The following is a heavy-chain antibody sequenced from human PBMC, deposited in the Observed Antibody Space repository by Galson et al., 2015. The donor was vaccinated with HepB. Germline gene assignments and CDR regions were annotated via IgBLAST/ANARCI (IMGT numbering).Heavy chain of an antibody. CDR3: AKDSEGGPGY. D-gene: IGHD1-14*01. V-gene: IGHV3-30*18. CDR2: ISYDGSNK. CDR1: GFTFSNHG. J-gene: IGHJ4*02. Sequence: SLRLSCAASGFTFSNHGMHWVRQAPGKGLEWVAVISYDGSNKYYADSVKGRFTVSRDNSKNTLYLQMNSLRAEDTAVYYCAKDSEGGPGYWGQGTLVTVSS.